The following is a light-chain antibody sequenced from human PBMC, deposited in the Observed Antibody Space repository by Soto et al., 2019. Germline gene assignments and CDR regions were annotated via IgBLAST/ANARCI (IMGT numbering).Light chain of an antibody. Sequence: QSALTQPASVSGSPGQSITISCTGTTSDVGGYNYVSWYQQHPGKAPKLMIYEVSNRTSGVSNRFSGSKSGNTASLTTSGLQAEDEADYYCSSYTSSSTRVFGGGTKLPVL. V-gene: IGLV2-14*01. J-gene: IGLJ3*02. CDR2: EVS. CDR3: SSYTSSSTRV. CDR1: TSDVGGYNY.